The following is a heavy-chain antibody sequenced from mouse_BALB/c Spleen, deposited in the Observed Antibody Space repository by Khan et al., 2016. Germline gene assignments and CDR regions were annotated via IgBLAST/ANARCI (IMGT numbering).Heavy chain of an antibody. CDR3: ARSLGRHYFFDV. Sequence: EVQLQESGPELVKPGASVKISCKASGYTFTDYNMHWVRQSHGKSLEWIGFFYPYNGDTGYKQNFKTKATLTVDISSSTAYMELRSLTSEDSAVYSCARSLGRHYFFDVGGAGTTVTVSS. J-gene: IGHJ1*01. D-gene: IGHD4-1*01. CDR2: FYPYNGDT. V-gene: IGHV1S29*02. CDR1: GYTFTDYN.